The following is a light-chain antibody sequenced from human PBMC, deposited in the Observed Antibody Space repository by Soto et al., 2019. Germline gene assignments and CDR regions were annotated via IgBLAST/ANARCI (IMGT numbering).Light chain of an antibody. CDR2: GAS. CDR3: QQYNDWPPL. CDR1: QSISSN. Sequence: EIVMTQSPATLSVSPGERATLSCRASQSISSNLAWYQQKPGQAPRLLIYGASTRATGLPARFIGSGSGTEFTLTISSLQSEDFAVYHCQQYNDWPPLFGPGTKVDIK. V-gene: IGKV3-15*01. J-gene: IGKJ3*01.